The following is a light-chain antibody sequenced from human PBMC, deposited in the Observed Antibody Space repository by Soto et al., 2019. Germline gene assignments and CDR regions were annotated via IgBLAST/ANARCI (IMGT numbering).Light chain of an antibody. CDR2: DAS. CDR3: QKRSNPVT. J-gene: IGKJ2*01. V-gene: IGKV3-11*01. CDR1: QSVSSD. Sequence: EIVLTQSPATLSLSPGERATLSCMASQSVSSDLAWYQQKPGQAPRLLIYDASNRATGIPARFSGSGSGTDFTLTSSSLEPEDFAVYYCQKRSNPVTVGQGTKLEIK.